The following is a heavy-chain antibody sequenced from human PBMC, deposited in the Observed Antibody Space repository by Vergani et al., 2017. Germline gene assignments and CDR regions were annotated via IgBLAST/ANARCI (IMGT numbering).Heavy chain of an antibody. CDR2: ISYDGSNK. CDR3: AKXPTVRRTRLGYFQH. Sequence: QVQLVESGGGVVQPGRSLTLSCAASGFTFSSYGMHWVRQAPGKGLEWVAVISYDGSNKYYADSVKGRFTISRDNSKNTLYLQMNSLRAEDTAVYYCAKXPTVRRTRLGYFQHWGQGTLVTVSS. V-gene: IGHV3-30*18. D-gene: IGHD2-2*01. CDR1: GFTFSSYG. J-gene: IGHJ1*01.